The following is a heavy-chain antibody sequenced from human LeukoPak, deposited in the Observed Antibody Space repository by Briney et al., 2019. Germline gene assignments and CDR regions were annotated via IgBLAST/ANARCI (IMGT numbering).Heavy chain of an antibody. CDR3: AREGKNYYDSSGYPSDY. CDR1: GGSISSGSYY. D-gene: IGHD3-22*01. J-gene: IGHJ4*02. V-gene: IGHV4-61*02. Sequence: PSQTLSLTCTVSGGSISSGSYYWSWIRQPAGKGLEWIGRIYTSGSTNYNPSLKSRVTISVDTSKNQFSLKLSSVTAADTAVYYCAREGKNYYDSSGYPSDYWGQGTLVTVSS. CDR2: IYTSGST.